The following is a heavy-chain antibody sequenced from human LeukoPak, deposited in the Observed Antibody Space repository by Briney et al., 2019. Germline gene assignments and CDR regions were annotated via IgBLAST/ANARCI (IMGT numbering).Heavy chain of an antibody. Sequence: SETLSFTCTVSGGSISSYYWSWIRQPAGKGLEWIGRTHTSGSTNYNPSLKSRVTMSVDTSKNQFSLKLSSVTAADTAVYYCARDMYYYGSGSYRFDYWGQGTLVTVSS. CDR3: ARDMYYYGSGSYRFDY. V-gene: IGHV4-4*07. CDR2: THTSGST. D-gene: IGHD3-10*01. J-gene: IGHJ4*02. CDR1: GGSISSYY.